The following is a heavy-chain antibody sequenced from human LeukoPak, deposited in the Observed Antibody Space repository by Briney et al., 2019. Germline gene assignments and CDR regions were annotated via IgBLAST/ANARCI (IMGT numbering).Heavy chain of an antibody. J-gene: IGHJ4*02. CDR1: GGSFSGYY. CDR3: ARASRRELWVY. CDR2: INHSGST. D-gene: IGHD3-16*01. Sequence: PSETLSLTCAVCGGSFSGYYWSWIRQPPGKGLEWIGEINHSGSTNYNPSLKSRVTISVDTSKNQFSLKLSSVTAADTAVYYCARASRRELWVYWGQGTLVTVSS. V-gene: IGHV4-34*01.